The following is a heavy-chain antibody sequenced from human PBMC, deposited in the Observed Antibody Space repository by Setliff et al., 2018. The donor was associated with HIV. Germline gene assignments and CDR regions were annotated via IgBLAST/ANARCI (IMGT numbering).Heavy chain of an antibody. V-gene: IGHV1-18*01. J-gene: IGHJ1*01. D-gene: IGHD3-22*01. CDR1: GYRFNTYG. Sequence: GASVKVSCKASGYRFNTYGISWVRQAPGQGLEWMGWISPYNGDTRFAQSLQGRVTLITDTSTNTAYMEMRTLRSDDTAVYFCVRGVTRDISGYYRDEYFQHWGQGTPVTVSS. CDR2: ISPYNGDT. CDR3: VRGVTRDISGYYRDEYFQH.